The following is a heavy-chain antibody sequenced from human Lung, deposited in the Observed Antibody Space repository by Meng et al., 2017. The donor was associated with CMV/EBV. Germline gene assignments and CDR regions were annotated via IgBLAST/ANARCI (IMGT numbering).Heavy chain of an antibody. V-gene: IGHV3-7*01. D-gene: IGHD3-10*01. CDR3: GTEPLTRGSAL. CDR2: IKTDGSEK. Sequence: GESXKISXAASGLSFSGDWMTWVRQAPGKGLEWVANIKTDGSEKYYLDSVKGRFTISRDNPKNSLYLHMNNLRAEDTGVYYCGTEPLTRGSALWGLGTLVTVSS. CDR1: GLSFSGDW. J-gene: IGHJ4*02.